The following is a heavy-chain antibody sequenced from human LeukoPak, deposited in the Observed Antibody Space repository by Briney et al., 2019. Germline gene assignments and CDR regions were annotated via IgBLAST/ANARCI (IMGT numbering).Heavy chain of an antibody. J-gene: IGHJ4*02. CDR1: GFTFSSYE. D-gene: IGHD3-22*01. CDR3: AGRGFYDTSGYLFDH. Sequence: GGSLRLSCAASGFTFSSYEMNWVRQAPGKGLEWVSYISTSGSPIYYGNSEKGRFTISRGNAKNSLYLQMNSLRAEDTALYYCAGRGFYDTSGYLFDHWGQGTLVTVSS. V-gene: IGHV3-48*03. CDR2: ISTSGSPI.